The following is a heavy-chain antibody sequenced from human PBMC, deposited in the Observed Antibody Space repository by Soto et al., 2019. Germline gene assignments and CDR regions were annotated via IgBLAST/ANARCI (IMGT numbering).Heavy chain of an antibody. CDR2: ISGSGGST. CDR3: AKTMVTFGGVIAEPRDY. V-gene: IGHV3-23*01. J-gene: IGHJ4*02. Sequence: EVQLLESGGGLVQPGGSLRLSCAASGFTFSSYAMSWVRQAPGKGLEWVSAISGSGGSTYYADSLKGRFTISRDNSKNKQYPERNSLRAEETAVKYSAKTMVTFGGVIAEPRDYWGQGTLVTVSS. D-gene: IGHD3-16*02. CDR1: GFTFSSYA.